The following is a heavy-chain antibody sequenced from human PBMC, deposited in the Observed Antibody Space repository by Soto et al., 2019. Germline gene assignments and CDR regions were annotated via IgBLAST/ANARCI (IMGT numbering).Heavy chain of an antibody. Sequence: QVHLVQSGAEVKKPGASVKVSCKCSGYTFTSYGITWVRQAPGQGLEWMGWISAHNGNTDYAQKLQGRVTVTRDTSTSTAYMELMSLRSDVTAVYYCARGRYGDYWGQGALVTVSS. V-gene: IGHV1-18*01. CDR3: ARGRYGDY. CDR2: ISAHNGNT. J-gene: IGHJ4*02. D-gene: IGHD1-1*01. CDR1: GYTFTSYG.